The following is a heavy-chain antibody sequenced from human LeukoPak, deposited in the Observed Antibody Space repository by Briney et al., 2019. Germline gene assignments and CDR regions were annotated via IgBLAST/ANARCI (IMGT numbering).Heavy chain of an antibody. D-gene: IGHD6-13*01. V-gene: IGHV1-8*03. CDR2: MNPYSAHT. CDR1: GYTFTDYD. CDR3: ARTQQLVLPSPLDH. J-gene: IGHJ5*02. Sequence: SVKISCKASGYTFTDYDIHWVRQATGEEGECMGWMNPYSAHTGYAQKFQGRITITTHNSIRTAYMELSSLRSEDTAVYYCARTQQLVLPSPLDHWGQGTLVTVSS.